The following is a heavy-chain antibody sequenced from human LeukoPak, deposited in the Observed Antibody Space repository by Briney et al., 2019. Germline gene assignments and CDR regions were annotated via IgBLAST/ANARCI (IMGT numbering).Heavy chain of an antibody. CDR2: INSDGSST. D-gene: IGHD3-22*01. CDR1: GFTFSSYW. V-gene: IGHV3-74*01. Sequence: GGSLRLSCAASGFTFSSYWMHWVRQAPGKGLVWVSRINSDGSSTSYADSVKGRFTISRDNAKNTLYLQMNSLRAADTAVYYCARDQGHYYDRLDAFDIWGQGTMVTVSS. CDR3: ARDQGHYYDRLDAFDI. J-gene: IGHJ3*02.